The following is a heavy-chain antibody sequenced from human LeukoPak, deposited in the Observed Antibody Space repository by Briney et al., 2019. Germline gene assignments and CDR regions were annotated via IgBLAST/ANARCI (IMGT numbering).Heavy chain of an antibody. V-gene: IGHV3-30*18. Sequence: PGGSLRLSCAASGFTFSSYGMHWVRQAPGKGLEWVAVISYDGSNKYYADSVKGRFTISRDNSKNTLYLQMNSLRAEDTAVYYCAKDDSSGYHPHFDYWGQGTLVTVSS. CDR2: ISYDGSNK. D-gene: IGHD3-22*01. J-gene: IGHJ4*02. CDR1: GFTFSSYG. CDR3: AKDDSSGYHPHFDY.